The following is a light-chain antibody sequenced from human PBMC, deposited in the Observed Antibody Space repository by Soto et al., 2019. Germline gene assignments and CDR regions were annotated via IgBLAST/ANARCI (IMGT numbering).Light chain of an antibody. CDR3: SSYTPSSSYV. CDR1: SSDVGGYIY. J-gene: IGLJ1*01. CDR2: DVT. Sequence: QSVLTQPASVSGSPGQSITISCTGTSSDVGGYIYVSWYQQHPGKAPKLMIYDVTSRPSGVSYRFSGSKSGNTASLTISGLQAEDEADYYCSSYTPSSSYVFGTGTKLPVL. V-gene: IGLV2-14*01.